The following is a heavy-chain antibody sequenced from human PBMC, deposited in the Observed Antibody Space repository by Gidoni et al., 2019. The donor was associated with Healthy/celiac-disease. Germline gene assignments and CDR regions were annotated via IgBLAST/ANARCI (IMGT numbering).Heavy chain of an antibody. CDR3: TRSPGRYYYGMDV. CDR1: GFTFSGSA. CDR2: IRSKANSYAT. J-gene: IGHJ6*02. Sequence: EVQLVESGGGLVQPGGSLNLSCAASGFTFSGSAMHWVRQASGKGLEWVGRIRSKANSYATAYAASVKGRFTISRDDSKNTAYLQMNSLKTEDTAVYYCTRSPGRYYYGMDVWGQGTTVTVSS. V-gene: IGHV3-73*01.